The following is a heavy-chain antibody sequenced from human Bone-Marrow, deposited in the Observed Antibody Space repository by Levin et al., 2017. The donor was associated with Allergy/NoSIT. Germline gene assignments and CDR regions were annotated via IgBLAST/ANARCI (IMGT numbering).Heavy chain of an antibody. Sequence: GGSLRLSCAASGFTFSSYSMNWVRQAPGKGLEWVSSISSSSSYIYYADSVKGRFTISRDNAKNSLYLQMNSLRAEDTAVYYCARIGGTVTRSYYFDYWGQGTLVTVSS. J-gene: IGHJ4*02. D-gene: IGHD4-17*01. V-gene: IGHV3-21*01. CDR3: ARIGGTVTRSYYFDY. CDR1: GFTFSSYS. CDR2: ISSSSSYI.